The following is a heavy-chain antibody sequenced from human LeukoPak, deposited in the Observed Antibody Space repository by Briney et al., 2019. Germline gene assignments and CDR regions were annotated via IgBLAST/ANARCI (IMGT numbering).Heavy chain of an antibody. Sequence: GRSLRLSCAASGFTFSSYGMHWVRQAPGKGLEWVAVIWYDGSNKYYADSVKGRFTISRDNSKNTLYLQMNSLRAEDTAVYYCAKGLSTDSSSDDYWGQGTLVTVSS. CDR3: AKGLSTDSSSDDY. CDR2: IWYDGSNK. D-gene: IGHD6-13*01. V-gene: IGHV3-33*06. J-gene: IGHJ4*02. CDR1: GFTFSSYG.